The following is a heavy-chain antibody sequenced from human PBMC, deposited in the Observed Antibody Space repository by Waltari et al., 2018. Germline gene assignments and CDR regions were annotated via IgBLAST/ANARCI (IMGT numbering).Heavy chain of an antibody. CDR1: GFSFIGYW. V-gene: IGHV5-51*01. CDR2: IYPGDSDT. D-gene: IGHD1-26*01. Sequence: EAQLVQSGAEVKKPGESLKLSCQVSGFSFIGYWIVWVRQMPGKGLEWMGIIYPGDSDTRYSPSFQGQVTISADKSISTASLQWRSLKASDTAMYYCARGGSGSYYSGFDYWGQGTLVTVSS. CDR3: ARGGSGSYYSGFDY. J-gene: IGHJ4*02.